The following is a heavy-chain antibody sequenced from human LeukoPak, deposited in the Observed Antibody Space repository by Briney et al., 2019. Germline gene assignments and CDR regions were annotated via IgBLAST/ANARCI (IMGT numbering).Heavy chain of an antibody. J-gene: IGHJ5*02. CDR3: ARVPIPYGSGSYYKGGGGWFDP. V-gene: IGHV1-2*06. CDR1: GYTFTGYY. D-gene: IGHD3-10*01. CDR2: INPNSGGT. Sequence: ASVKVSCKASGYTFTGYYMHWVRQAPGQGLEWMGRINPNSGGTNYAQKFQGRVTMTRNTSISTASMELSRLRSDDTAVYYCARVPIPYGSGSYYKGGGGWFDPWGQGTLVTVSS.